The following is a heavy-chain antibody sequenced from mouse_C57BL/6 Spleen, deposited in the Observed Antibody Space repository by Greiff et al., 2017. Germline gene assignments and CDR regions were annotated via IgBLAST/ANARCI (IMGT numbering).Heavy chain of an antibody. CDR1: GYAFSSYW. D-gene: IGHD1-1*01. Sequence: QVQLKQSGAELVKPGASVKISCKASGYAFSSYWMNWVKQRPGKGLEWIGQIYPGDGDTNYNGKFKGKATLTADKSSSTAYMQLSSLTSEDSAVYFCARSHYYGSRDYAMDYWGQGTSVTVSS. CDR3: ARSHYYGSRDYAMDY. J-gene: IGHJ4*01. CDR2: IYPGDGDT. V-gene: IGHV1-80*01.